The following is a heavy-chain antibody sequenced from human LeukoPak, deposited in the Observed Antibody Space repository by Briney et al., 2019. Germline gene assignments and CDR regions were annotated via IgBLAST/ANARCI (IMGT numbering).Heavy chain of an antibody. CDR1: GGSFSGYY. CDR2: INHSGST. D-gene: IGHD2-21*02. J-gene: IGHJ4*02. V-gene: IGHV4-34*01. CDR3: ATFIVVVTAIHFDY. Sequence: SETLSLTCAVYGGSFSGYYWSWIRQPPGKGLEWIGEINHSGSTNYNPSLKSRVTISVDTSKNQFSLKLSSVTAADTAVYYCATFIVVVTAIHFDYWGQGTLVTVSS.